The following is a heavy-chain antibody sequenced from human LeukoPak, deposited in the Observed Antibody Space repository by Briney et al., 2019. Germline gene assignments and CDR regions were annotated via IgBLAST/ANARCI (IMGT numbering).Heavy chain of an antibody. CDR1: GDSFSGFY. J-gene: IGHJ6*03. V-gene: IGHV4-34*01. D-gene: IGHD2/OR15-2a*01. CDR2: ISYSGTP. Sequence: SQTLSLTCGVYGDSFSGFYWTWVRQAPGKGLEWIGEISYSGTPRYNPSLNSRITITLDTSKKQISLNLSPVTAADTAVYYCVRGNVKHYHSVADEYYYYMDVWGNGAAVIVTS. CDR3: VRGNVKHYHSVADEYYYYMDV.